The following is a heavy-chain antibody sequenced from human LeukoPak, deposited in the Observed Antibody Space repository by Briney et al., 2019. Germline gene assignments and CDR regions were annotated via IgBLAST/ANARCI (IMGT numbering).Heavy chain of an antibody. J-gene: IGHJ5*02. CDR3: ARPQYCSGGSCSSGWFDP. V-gene: IGHV4-39*07. CDR1: GGSISSSSYY. Sequence: ASETLSLTCTVSGGSISSSSYYWGWIRQPPGKGLEWIGSIYHSGSTYYNPSLKSRVTISVDTSKNQFSLKLSSVTAADTAVYYCARPQYCSGGSCSSGWFDPWGQGTLVTVSS. CDR2: IYHSGST. D-gene: IGHD2-15*01.